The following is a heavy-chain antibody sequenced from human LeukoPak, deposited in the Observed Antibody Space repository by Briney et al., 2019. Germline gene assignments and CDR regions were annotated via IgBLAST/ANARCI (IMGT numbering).Heavy chain of an antibody. CDR1: GGSISSYY. CDR2: IYYSGST. J-gene: IGHJ4*02. Sequence: SETLSLTCTVSGGSISSYYWSWIRQPPGKGLEWIGYIYYSGSTNYNPSLKSRVTISVDTSKNQFSLHLNSVTPEDTAVYYCTRVNNWTEEPDSGFDYWGQGTLVTVSS. V-gene: IGHV4-59*08. CDR3: TRVNNWTEEPDSGFDY. D-gene: IGHD1-1*01.